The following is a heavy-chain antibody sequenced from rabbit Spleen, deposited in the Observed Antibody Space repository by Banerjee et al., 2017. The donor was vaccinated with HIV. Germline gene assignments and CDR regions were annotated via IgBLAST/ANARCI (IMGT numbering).Heavy chain of an antibody. D-gene: IGHD6-1*01. Sequence: QSLEESGGDLVKPGASLTLTCTASGFDLSSYWMCWVRQPPAKGLEWIGTIYAGKGSTYYASWAKGRFTISKASSTTVTLQLNSLTAANTTTYFCATSDSYGYGGYDYATKKIDLWGPGTLVTVS. J-gene: IGHJ4*01. V-gene: IGHV1S40*01. CDR2: IYAGKGST. CDR1: GFDLSSYW. CDR3: ATSDSYGYGGYDYATKKIDL.